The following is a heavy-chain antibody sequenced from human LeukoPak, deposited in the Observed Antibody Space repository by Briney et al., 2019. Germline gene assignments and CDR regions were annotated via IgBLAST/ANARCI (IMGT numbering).Heavy chain of an antibody. J-gene: IGHJ5*02. Sequence: GGSLRLSCVASGFTFTSDAMNWVRQAPGKGLEWVSSTVSRGTTQYADSVKGRFTVSRDASKNTLYLQMNSLRADDTAVYYCAKCSTSAYTTGWCNWIDPWGQGTLVTVSS. CDR2: TVSRGTT. D-gene: IGHD6-19*01. CDR1: GFTFTSDA. V-gene: IGHV3-23*01. CDR3: AKCSTSAYTTGWCNWIDP.